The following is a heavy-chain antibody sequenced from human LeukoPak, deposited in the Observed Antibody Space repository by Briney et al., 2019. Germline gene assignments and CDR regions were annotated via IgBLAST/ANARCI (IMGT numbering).Heavy chain of an antibody. CDR2: IYYSGST. CDR1: GGSISSSSYY. D-gene: IGHD6-13*01. Sequence: SETLSLTCTVSGGSISSSSYYWGWIRQPPGKGLEWIGSIYYSGSTYYNPSLKSRVTISVDTSKNQFSLKLSSVTAADTAVYYCARDGQQLVRGWFDPWGQGTLVTVSS. J-gene: IGHJ5*02. V-gene: IGHV4-39*07. CDR3: ARDGQQLVRGWFDP.